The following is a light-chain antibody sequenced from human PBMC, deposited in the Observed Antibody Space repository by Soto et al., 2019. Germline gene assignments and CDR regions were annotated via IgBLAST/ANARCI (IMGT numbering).Light chain of an antibody. CDR2: TAS. CDR1: QSISRY. J-gene: IGKJ5*01. CDR3: QQAYSLPPVT. Sequence: DIQMTQSPSSLSASVGDRVTITCRASQSISRYLSWYQHKPGTAPKLLIYTASTLYTGVPSRFIGSGSGTHFTLTITNLQPEDFATYYCQQAYSLPPVTFGQGTRLEIK. V-gene: IGKV1-39*01.